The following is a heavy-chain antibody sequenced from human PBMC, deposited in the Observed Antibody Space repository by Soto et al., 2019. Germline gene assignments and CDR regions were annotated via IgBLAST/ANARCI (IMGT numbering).Heavy chain of an antibody. Sequence: GGSLRLSCAAFGLTLQYYWMPWARQAPGKGLVWVSRIKNDGSGTSYADSVKGRFTISRDNAKNTLYLQMNSLRAEDTAVYYCENSYWPVGNYWGQGIPVTVSS. V-gene: IGHV3-74*01. CDR2: IKNDGSGT. D-gene: IGHD1-26*01. CDR3: ENSYWPVGNY. J-gene: IGHJ4*02. CDR1: GLTLQYYW.